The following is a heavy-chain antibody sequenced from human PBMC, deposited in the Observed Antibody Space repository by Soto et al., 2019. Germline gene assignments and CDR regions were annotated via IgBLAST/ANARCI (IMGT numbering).Heavy chain of an antibody. D-gene: IGHD4-17*01. V-gene: IGHV1-69*13. Sequence: ASVKVSCNASGGTFSSYAISWVRQAPGQGLEWMGGIIPIFGTANYAQKFQGRVTITADESTSTAYMELSSLRSEDTAVYYCARVGGPGDYYFDYWGQGTLVTVCS. CDR1: GGTFSSYA. CDR2: IIPIFGTA. CDR3: ARVGGPGDYYFDY. J-gene: IGHJ4*02.